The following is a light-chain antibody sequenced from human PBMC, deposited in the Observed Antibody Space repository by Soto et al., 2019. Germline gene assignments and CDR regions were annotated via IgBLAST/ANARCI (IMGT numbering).Light chain of an antibody. Sequence: KKSVGSVSLKKGERATLSCMACHSVSSYLAWYQQKPGQAPPLLVYGASTRATGIPARFSGSGAGTDFPLTISFLQSEDFGLYFCQHYKFWLKPFGQVT. CDR1: HSVSSY. J-gene: IGKJ1*01. CDR2: GAS. CDR3: QHYKFWLKP. V-gene: IGKV3-15*01.